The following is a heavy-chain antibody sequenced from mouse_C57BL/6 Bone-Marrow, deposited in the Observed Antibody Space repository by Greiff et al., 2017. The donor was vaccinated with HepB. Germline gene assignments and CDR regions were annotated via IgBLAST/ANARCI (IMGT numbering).Heavy chain of an antibody. Sequence: VQLQQPGAELVKPGASVKLSCKASGYTFTSYWMHWVKQRPGQGLEWIGMIHPNSSSTNYNEKFKSKATLTVDKSSSTAYMQLSSLTSEDSAVYYCARSPDYYGSSWYFDVWGTGTTVTVSS. CDR2: IHPNSSST. CDR1: GYTFTSYW. V-gene: IGHV1-64*01. J-gene: IGHJ1*03. CDR3: ARSPDYYGSSWYFDV. D-gene: IGHD1-1*01.